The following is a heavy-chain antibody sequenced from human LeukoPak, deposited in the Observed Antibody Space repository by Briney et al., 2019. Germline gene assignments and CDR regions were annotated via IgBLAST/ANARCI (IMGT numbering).Heavy chain of an antibody. D-gene: IGHD2-2*01. Sequence: GGSLRLSCAASGFTFSSYSMNWVRQAPGKGLEWVSSISSSSSYIYYADSVKGRFTISRDNAKNSLYLQMNSLRAEDTAVYYCARDEGWGSSTRLIDYWGQGTLVTVSS. J-gene: IGHJ4*02. CDR1: GFTFSSYS. CDR3: ARDEGWGSSTRLIDY. V-gene: IGHV3-21*01. CDR2: ISSSSSYI.